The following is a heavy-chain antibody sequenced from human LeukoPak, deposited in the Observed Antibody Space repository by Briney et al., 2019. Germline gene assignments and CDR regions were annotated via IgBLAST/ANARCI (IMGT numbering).Heavy chain of an antibody. CDR2: ISDSSGYT. CDR1: GFTFSDYY. D-gene: IGHD3-16*01. CDR3: ARDRVGGSYVFAL. J-gene: IGHJ3*01. V-gene: IGHV3-11*06. Sequence: GGSVSLSCAASGFTFSDYYTSWIRQAPGKGLEWVSYISDSSGYTKDADSVKGRFTISRDNAKKSLYLQMNSLRAEDTAVYYCARDRVGGSYVFALWARGTVVTVSS.